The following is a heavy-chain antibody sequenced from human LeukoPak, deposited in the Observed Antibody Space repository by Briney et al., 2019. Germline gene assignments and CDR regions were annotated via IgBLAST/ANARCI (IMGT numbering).Heavy chain of an antibody. Sequence: SETLSLTCTVSGGSLSSYYWSWIRQPPGKGLEWIGYIYYSGSTNYNPSLKSRVTISVDTSKNQFSLKLSSVTAADTAAYYCARVPQYHYYYMDVWGKGTTVTVSS. CDR1: GGSLSSYY. CDR3: ARVPQYHYYYMDV. V-gene: IGHV4-59*01. J-gene: IGHJ6*03. CDR2: IYYSGST.